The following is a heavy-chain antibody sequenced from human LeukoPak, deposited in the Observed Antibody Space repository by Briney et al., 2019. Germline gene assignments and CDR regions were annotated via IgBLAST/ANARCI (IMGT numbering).Heavy chain of an antibody. CDR2: ISGSGGST. CDR3: ARDRAYCSGGSCRYFDY. D-gene: IGHD2-15*01. V-gene: IGHV3-23*01. J-gene: IGHJ4*02. CDR1: GFTFSSYA. Sequence: GGSLRLSCAASGFTFSSYAMSWVRQAPGKRLEWVSAISGSGGSTYYADSVKGRFTISRDNAKNSLYLQMNSLRAEDTAVYYCARDRAYCSGGSCRYFDYWGQGTPVTASS.